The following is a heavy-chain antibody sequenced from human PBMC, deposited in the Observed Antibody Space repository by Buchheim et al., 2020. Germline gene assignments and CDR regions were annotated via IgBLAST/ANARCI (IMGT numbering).Heavy chain of an antibody. V-gene: IGHV3-23*04. J-gene: IGHJ4*02. CDR3: AKFSGRGLVFDY. CDR2: ICGSGGST. CDR1: GFTFSSYA. D-gene: IGHD3-10*01. Sequence: VQLVESGGGVVQPGRSLRLSCAASGFTFSSYAMSWVRQAPGKGLEWVSAICGSGGSTYYADSVTGRFTISRDNSKNTPYLQMNSLRAEDTAVDYCAKFSGRGLVFDYWGQGTL.